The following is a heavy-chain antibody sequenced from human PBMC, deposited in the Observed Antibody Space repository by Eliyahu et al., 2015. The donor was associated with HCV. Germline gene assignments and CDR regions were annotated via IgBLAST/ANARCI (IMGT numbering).Heavy chain of an antibody. Sequence: EVQLVESGGGLVQPGGSLRLSCAASGFSFRSSWMHWVRPGPGKGVVWVSRIKSDGSSTTYADSVKGRFTISRDNAKNTLYLQMNSLRAEDTAVYFCARVSSTWSFDPWGQGTLVTVSS. CDR1: GFSFRSSW. CDR3: ARVSSTWSFDP. D-gene: IGHD6-13*01. J-gene: IGHJ5*02. V-gene: IGHV3-74*01. CDR2: IKSDGSST.